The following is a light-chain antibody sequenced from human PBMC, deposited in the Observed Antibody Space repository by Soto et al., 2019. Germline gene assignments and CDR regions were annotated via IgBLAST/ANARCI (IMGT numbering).Light chain of an antibody. CDR2: LAS. J-gene: IGKJ5*01. CDR1: QSLLYSDGDNY. CDR3: MQALQTPNT. V-gene: IGKV2-28*01. Sequence: DIVMTQSPLSLPVTTGEPASISCRSSQSLLYSDGDNYLDWYLQKPGQSPQLLIYLASKRASGVPDRFSASGSGTDFTLRISRVEAEDVGLYYCMQALQTPNTFGQGTRLEIK.